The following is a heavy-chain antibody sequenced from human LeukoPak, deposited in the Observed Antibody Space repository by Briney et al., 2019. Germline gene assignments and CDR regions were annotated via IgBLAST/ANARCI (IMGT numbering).Heavy chain of an antibody. Sequence: SETLSLTCTVSRGSTSTYYWSWIRQPAGKGLEWIGRIYPSGNTNFNPSLMSRATMSIDTSKNQFSLKLSSVTAADTAVDYCVGGGYDYVWGSYRLFDYWGQGTLVTVSS. J-gene: IGHJ4*02. V-gene: IGHV4-4*07. CDR1: RGSTSTYY. CDR3: VGGGYDYVWGSYRLFDY. D-gene: IGHD3-16*02. CDR2: IYPSGNT.